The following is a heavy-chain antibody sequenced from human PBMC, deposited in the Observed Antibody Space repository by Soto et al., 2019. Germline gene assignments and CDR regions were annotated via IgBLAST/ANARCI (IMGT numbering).Heavy chain of an antibody. CDR3: ARLYCSGGSCYSSAEYFQH. CDR1: RVPLSGYV. D-gene: IGHD2-15*01. V-gene: IGHV3-30-3*01. J-gene: IGHJ1*01. Sequence: VGSRRLCCEASRVPLSGYVLLGVRQAPGKGLERVALISYDGSDKNYGDSVKGRFTISRDKSISTAYLQWSSLKASDTAMYYCARLYCSGGSCYSSAEYFQHWGQGTLVTVSS. CDR2: ISYDGSDK.